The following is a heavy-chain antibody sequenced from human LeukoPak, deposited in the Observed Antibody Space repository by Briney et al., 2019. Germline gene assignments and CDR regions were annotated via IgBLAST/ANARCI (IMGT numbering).Heavy chain of an antibody. CDR2: INPNSGGT. J-gene: IGHJ6*03. Sequence: ASVKVSCKASGYTFTGYYMHWVRQAPGQGLKWMGWINPNSGGTNYAQKFQGRVTMTRDTSISTAYMELSRLRSDDTAVYYCARDQRGYDFWSGYPIAPYMDVWGKGTTATVSS. D-gene: IGHD3-3*01. V-gene: IGHV1-2*02. CDR3: ARDQRGYDFWSGYPIAPYMDV. CDR1: GYTFTGYY.